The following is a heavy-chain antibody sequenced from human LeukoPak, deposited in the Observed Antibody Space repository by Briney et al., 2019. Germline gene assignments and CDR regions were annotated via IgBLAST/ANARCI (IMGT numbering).Heavy chain of an antibody. V-gene: IGHV4-59*01. D-gene: IGHD6-25*01. J-gene: IGHJ5*02. CDR3: AREEEADWFDP. CDR1: GGSISSYY. CDR2: IYYSGST. Sequence: SETLSLTCTVSGGSISSYYWSWIRQPPGKGLERIGYIYYSGSTNYNPSLKSRVTISVDTSKNQFSLKLSSVTAADTAVYYCAREEEADWFDPWGQGTLVTVSS.